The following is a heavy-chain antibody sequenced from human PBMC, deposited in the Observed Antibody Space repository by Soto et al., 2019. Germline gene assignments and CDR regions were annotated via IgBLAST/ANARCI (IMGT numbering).Heavy chain of an antibody. CDR1: GYTFTSYA. D-gene: IGHD3-3*01. CDR3: ARDLEIFGVVTVDY. J-gene: IGHJ4*02. V-gene: IGHV1-3*01. Sequence: ASVKVSCKASGYTFTSYAMHWVRQAPGQRLEWMGWINAGNGNTKYSQKFQGRVTITRDTSASTAYMELSSLRSEDTAVYYCARDLEIFGVVTVDYWGQGTLVTVSS. CDR2: INAGNGNT.